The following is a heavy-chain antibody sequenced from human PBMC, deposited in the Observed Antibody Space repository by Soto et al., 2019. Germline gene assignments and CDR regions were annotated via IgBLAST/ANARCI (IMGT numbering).Heavy chain of an antibody. J-gene: IGHJ6*02. CDR3: VRHVRTAGSYGMDV. CDR2: IYPGDSDT. Sequence: GESLKISCKTSGYRFASSWIAWVRQMPGKALEWMGTIYPGDSDTTYSPSFQGPVTISADKSISTAYLQWSSLKASDTAMYFCVRHVRTAGSYGMDVWGQGTTVTVSS. CDR1: GYRFASSW. D-gene: IGHD3-10*02. V-gene: IGHV5-51*01.